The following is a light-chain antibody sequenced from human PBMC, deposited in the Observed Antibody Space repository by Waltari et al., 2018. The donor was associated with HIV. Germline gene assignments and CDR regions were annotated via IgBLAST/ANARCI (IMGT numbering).Light chain of an antibody. CDR3: EQIYTFPLFT. Sequence: DIQLTQSPSPLSASVGDRVTITCRASQTIGDYVNWYQQKPGKPPKLLIYSETSLQPGVPSRFSGSGSGTDFALTISSLQPEDFAIYYCEQIYTFPLFTFGPGTKVDIK. CDR1: QTIGDY. V-gene: IGKV1-39*01. CDR2: SET. J-gene: IGKJ3*01.